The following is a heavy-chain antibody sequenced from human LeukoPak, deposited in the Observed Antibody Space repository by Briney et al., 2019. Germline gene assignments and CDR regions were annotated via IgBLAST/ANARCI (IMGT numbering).Heavy chain of an antibody. J-gene: IGHJ3*02. Sequence: SVKVSCKASGGTFSSYAISWVRQAPGQGLEWMGRIIPIVGIANYAQKFQGRVTITADKSTSTAYMELSSLRSKDTAVYYCASSSIVVVVAATPTAFDIWGQGTMVTVSS. CDR1: GGTFSSYA. D-gene: IGHD2-15*01. CDR2: IIPIVGIA. V-gene: IGHV1-69*04. CDR3: ASSSIVVVVAATPTAFDI.